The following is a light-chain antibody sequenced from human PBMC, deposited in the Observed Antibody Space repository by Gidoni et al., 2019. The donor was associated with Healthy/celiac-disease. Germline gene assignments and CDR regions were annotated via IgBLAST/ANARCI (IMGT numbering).Light chain of an antibody. CDR3: KQALRGYT. CDR1: QSPLHSNGYNY. V-gene: IGKV2-28*01. J-gene: IGKJ2*01. Sequence: IVMTQSPLSLPVTPASPASISFRSSQSPLHSNGYNYWAWYLQRPGQAPQLLLYLCSNRASGDPDRVSGSGSGTDFTLKISRVEDEDVWVYYCKQALRGYTFGQGTKLEIK. CDR2: LCS.